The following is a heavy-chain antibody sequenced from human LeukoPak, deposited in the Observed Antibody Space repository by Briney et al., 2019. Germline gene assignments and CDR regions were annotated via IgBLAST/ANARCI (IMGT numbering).Heavy chain of an antibody. V-gene: IGHV3-23*01. CDR2: ISGSGGST. D-gene: IGHD6-6*01. CDR3: AKDQTYSSSSSWFDP. CDR1: GFTFSSYA. J-gene: IGHJ5*02. Sequence: GGSLRLSCAASGFTFSSYAMSWVRQAPGKGLEWVSAISGSGGSTYYADSVKGRFTISRDNSKNTLYLQMNSLRAEDTAVYYCAKDQTYSSSSSWFDPWGQGTLVTVSS.